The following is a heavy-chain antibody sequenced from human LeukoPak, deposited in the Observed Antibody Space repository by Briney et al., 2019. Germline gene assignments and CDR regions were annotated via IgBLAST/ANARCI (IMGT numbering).Heavy chain of an antibody. J-gene: IGHJ4*02. V-gene: IGHV3-23*01. CDR2: VSSGGDRT. CDR3: ASGGGYCSTTSCYVLYY. CDR1: GFTFSSYD. D-gene: IGHD2-2*01. Sequence: GRSLRLSCAASGFTFSSYDMSWVRQAPGKGLQWVSAVSSGGDRTYYADSVKGRFSISRDNSKNTLYLQMNSLSADDTAVYYCASGGGYCSTTSCYVLYYWGQGALVTVSS.